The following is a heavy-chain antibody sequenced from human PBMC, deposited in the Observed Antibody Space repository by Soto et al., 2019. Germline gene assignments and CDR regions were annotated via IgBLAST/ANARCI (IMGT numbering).Heavy chain of an antibody. D-gene: IGHD5-18*01. J-gene: IGHJ6*04. V-gene: IGHV5-10-1*01. CDR1: GYSFTSYW. Sequence: GESLKISCKGSGYSFTSYWISWVRQMPGKGLEWMGRIDPSDSYTNYSPSFQGHVTISADKSISTAYLQWSSLKASDTAMYYCARGRKDTAMSFYYYYYGMDVWGKVTRGTVAS. CDR3: ARGRKDTAMSFYYYYYGMDV. CDR2: IDPSDSYT.